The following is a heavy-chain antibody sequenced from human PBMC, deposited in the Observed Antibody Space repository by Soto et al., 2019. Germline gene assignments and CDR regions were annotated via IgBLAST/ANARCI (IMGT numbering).Heavy chain of an antibody. V-gene: IGHV4-30-4*01. D-gene: IGHD3-22*01. CDR1: GGSISSGDYY. J-gene: IGHJ4*02. CDR3: ARDYYDSSGYYSANSN. Sequence: PSETLSLTCTVSGGSISSGDYYWSWIRQPPGKGLEWIGYIYYSGSTYYNPSLKSRVTISVDTSKNQFSLKLSSVTAADTAVYYCARDYYDSSGYYSANSNWGQGTLVTVSS. CDR2: IYYSGST.